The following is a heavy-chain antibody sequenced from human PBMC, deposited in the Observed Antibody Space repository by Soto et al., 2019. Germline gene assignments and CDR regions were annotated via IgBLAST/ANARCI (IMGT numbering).Heavy chain of an antibody. CDR1: GFSLSTSGVG. Sequence: QITLKESGPTLVKPTQTLTLTCTFFGFSLSTSGVGVGWIRQPPGKTLEWLALIYWDDDKRYSPSLKSRLTITKATSKNQVLLTMTSMYLVDTATYYCAHPTTAAAGNPGDYWGQGTLVTVSS. J-gene: IGHJ4*02. V-gene: IGHV2-5*02. D-gene: IGHD6-13*01. CDR3: AHPTTAAAGNPGDY. CDR2: IYWDDDK.